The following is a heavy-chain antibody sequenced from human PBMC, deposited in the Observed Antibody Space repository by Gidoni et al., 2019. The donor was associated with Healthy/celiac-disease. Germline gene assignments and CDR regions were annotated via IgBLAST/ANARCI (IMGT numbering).Heavy chain of an antibody. CDR3: AKTLTEDRFGAFDI. V-gene: IGHV3-9*01. CDR2: ISWNSGSI. J-gene: IGHJ3*02. CDR1: GFTFDDYA. D-gene: IGHD7-27*01. Sequence: EVQLVESGGGLVQHGRSLRLSCAASGFTFDDYAMHWVRQAPGKGLEWVSGISWNSGSIGYADSVKGRFTISRDNAKNSLYLQMISLRAEDTALYYCAKTLTEDRFGAFDIWGQVTMVTVSS.